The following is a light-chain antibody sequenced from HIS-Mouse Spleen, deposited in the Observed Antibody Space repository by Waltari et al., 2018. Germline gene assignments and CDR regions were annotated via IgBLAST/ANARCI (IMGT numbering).Light chain of an antibody. CDR1: RSTLGITY. CDR3: AAWDDSLSGPV. V-gene: IGLV1-47*01. J-gene: IGLJ3*02. CDR2: RNN. Sequence: QSVLTQPPSASGTPGPRVTISCSGSRSTLGITYVSWYQQLPGTAPKLLIYRNNQRPSGVPDRFSGSKSGTSASLAISGLRSEDEADYYCAAWDDSLSGPVFGGGTKLTVL.